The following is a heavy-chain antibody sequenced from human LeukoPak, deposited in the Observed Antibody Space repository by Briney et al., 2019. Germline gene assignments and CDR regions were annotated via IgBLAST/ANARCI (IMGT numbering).Heavy chain of an antibody. Sequence: PGRSLRLSCAASGFTFDDYAIPWVRQAPGKGLEWVSGISWNGAKIVYADSVKGRFTISRDNAKNSLYLQMDSLGTEDTALYYCAKETHSTMVPGYACDIWGQGTMVTVSS. V-gene: IGHV3-9*01. CDR2: ISWNGAKI. CDR3: AKETHSTMVPGYACDI. D-gene: IGHD2-8*01. J-gene: IGHJ3*02. CDR1: GFTFDDYA.